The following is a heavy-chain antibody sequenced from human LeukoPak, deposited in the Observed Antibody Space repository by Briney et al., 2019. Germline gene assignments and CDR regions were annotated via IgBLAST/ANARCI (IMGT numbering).Heavy chain of an antibody. V-gene: IGHV3-48*04. J-gene: IGHJ6*04. CDR2: ISSSGSTI. D-gene: IGHD3-10*02. CDR3: AELGITMIGGV. Sequence: PGVSLRLSCAASGFTFSSYSMNWVRQAPGKGLEWVSYISSSGSTIYYADSVKGRFTISRDNAKNSLYLQMNSLRAEDTAVYYCAELGITMIGGVWGKGTTVTISS. CDR1: GFTFSSYS.